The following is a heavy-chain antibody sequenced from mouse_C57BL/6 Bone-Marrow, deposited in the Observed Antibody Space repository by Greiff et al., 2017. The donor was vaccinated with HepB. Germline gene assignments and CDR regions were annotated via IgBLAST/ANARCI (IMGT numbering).Heavy chain of an antibody. CDR1: GYTFTDYY. V-gene: IGHV1-26*01. J-gene: IGHJ1*03. CDR3: ARFGGYDAYWYFDV. CDR2: INPNNGGT. Sequence: VQLQQSGPELVKPGGSVKISCKASGYTFTDYYMNWVKQSHGKSLEWIGDINPNNGGTSYNQKFKGKATLTVDKSSSTAYMELRSLTSEDSAVYYCARFGGYDAYWYFDVWGTGTTVTVSS. D-gene: IGHD2-2*01.